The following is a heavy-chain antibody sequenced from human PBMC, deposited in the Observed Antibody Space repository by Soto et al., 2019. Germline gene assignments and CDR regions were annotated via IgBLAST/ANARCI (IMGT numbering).Heavy chain of an antibody. J-gene: IGHJ6*02. Sequence: XGSLRLSCVVAGLTFSDYGIHWVRQAPGKGLDWVAAISYDGSFVYYADSVRGRFTISRDNSRNTLDLQMNTLRHEDTAVYYCAKERGRNRNFAMDVWGQGTSVTVSS. D-gene: IGHD1-1*01. CDR3: AKERGRNRNFAMDV. V-gene: IGHV3-30*18. CDR1: GLTFSDYG. CDR2: ISYDGSFV.